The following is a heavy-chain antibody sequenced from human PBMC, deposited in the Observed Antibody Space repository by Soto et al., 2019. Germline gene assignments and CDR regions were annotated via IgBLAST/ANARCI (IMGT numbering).Heavy chain of an antibody. J-gene: IGHJ6*02. CDR1: GFTFSSYW. CDR3: ARFTSSSWASFHYYYGMDV. D-gene: IGHD6-13*01. V-gene: IGHV3-7*01. Sequence: GGSLRLSCAASGFTFSSYWMSWARQAPGKGLEWVANIKQDGSEKYYVDSVKGRFTISRDNAKNSLYLQMNSLRAEDTAVYYCARFTSSSWASFHYYYGMDVWGQGTTVTVSS. CDR2: IKQDGSEK.